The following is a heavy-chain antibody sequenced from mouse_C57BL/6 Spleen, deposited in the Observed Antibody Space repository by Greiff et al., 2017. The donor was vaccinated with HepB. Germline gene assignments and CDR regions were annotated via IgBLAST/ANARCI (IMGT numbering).Heavy chain of an antibody. CDR2: IDPSDSYT. V-gene: IGHV1-69*01. Sequence: VKLQQPGAELVMPGASVKLSCKASGYTFTSYWMHWVKQRPGQGLEWIGEIDPSDSYTNYNQKFKGKSTLTVDKSSSTAYMQLSSLTSEDSAVYYCARSDYGNYGFAYWGQGTLVTVSA. CDR3: ARSDYGNYGFAY. J-gene: IGHJ3*01. D-gene: IGHD2-1*01. CDR1: GYTFTSYW.